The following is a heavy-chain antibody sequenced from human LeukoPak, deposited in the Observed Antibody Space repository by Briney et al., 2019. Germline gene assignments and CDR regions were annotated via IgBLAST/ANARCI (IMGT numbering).Heavy chain of an antibody. CDR3: AREWRYSSGWYGDY. D-gene: IGHD6-19*01. V-gene: IGHV1-2*02. Sequence: ASVKVSCKASGYTFTSYDINWVQQATGQGLEWMGWMNPNSGGTNYAQKFQGRVTMTRDTSISTAYMELSRLRSDDTAVYYCAREWRYSSGWYGDYWGQGTLVTVSS. J-gene: IGHJ4*02. CDR2: MNPNSGGT. CDR1: GYTFTSYD.